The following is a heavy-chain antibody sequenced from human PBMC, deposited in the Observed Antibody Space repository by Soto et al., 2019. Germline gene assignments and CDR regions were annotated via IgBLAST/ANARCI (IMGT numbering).Heavy chain of an antibody. CDR1: EGTFNSYA. V-gene: IGHV1-69*01. CDR3: ASGASRWYPYCVDS. J-gene: IGHJ4*02. D-gene: IGHD6-13*01. Sequence: QAQVVQSGAEVRKPGSSVKLSCKASEGTFNSYAIAWVRQAPGQGLEWMGGIIPFYNTLNYAQKFQDRVTITADDSTNTVDMELSSLRSDDTAVYFCASGASRWYPYCVDSWAQGTLVTVSS. CDR2: IIPFYNTL.